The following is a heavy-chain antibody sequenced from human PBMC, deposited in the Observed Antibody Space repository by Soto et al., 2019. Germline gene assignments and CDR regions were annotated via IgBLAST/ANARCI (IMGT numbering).Heavy chain of an antibody. D-gene: IGHD3-10*01. CDR3: ARGVEITMVRGVIITSPFGYYYYGMDV. V-gene: IGHV1-69*13. J-gene: IGHJ6*02. Sequence: ASVKVSCKASGGTFSSYAISWVRQAPGQGLEWMGGIIPIFGTANYAQKFQGRVTITADESTSTAYMELSSLRSEDTAVYYCARGVEITMVRGVIITSPFGYYYYGMDVWGQGTTVTVSS. CDR2: IIPIFGTA. CDR1: GGTFSSYA.